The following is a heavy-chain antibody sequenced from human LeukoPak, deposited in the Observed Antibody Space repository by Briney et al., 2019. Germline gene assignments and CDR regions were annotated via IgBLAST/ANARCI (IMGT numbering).Heavy chain of an antibody. J-gene: IGHJ6*03. V-gene: IGHV1-2*02. CDR3: ARAPPEYYYYYMDV. CDR1: GYTFTGYY. Sequence: GASVKVSCKASGYTFTGYYMHWVRQAPGQGLEWMGWINPNSGGTNYAQKFQGRVTMTRDTSFSTAYMELSRLRSDDTAVYYCARAPPEYYYYYMDVWGKGTTVTISS. CDR2: INPNSGGT.